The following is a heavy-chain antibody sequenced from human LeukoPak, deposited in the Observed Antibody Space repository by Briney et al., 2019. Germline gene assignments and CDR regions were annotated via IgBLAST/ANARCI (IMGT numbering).Heavy chain of an antibody. CDR1: GFTFSSYA. J-gene: IGHJ4*02. Sequence: GGSLRLSCAASGFTFSSYAMSWVRQAPGKGLEWVSAISGSGGSTYYADSVKGRFTISRDNSKNTLYLQMNSLRAEDTAVHYCAKAPEGGYYPFDYWGQGTLVTVSS. D-gene: IGHD3-22*01. CDR2: ISGSGGST. CDR3: AKAPEGGYYPFDY. V-gene: IGHV3-23*01.